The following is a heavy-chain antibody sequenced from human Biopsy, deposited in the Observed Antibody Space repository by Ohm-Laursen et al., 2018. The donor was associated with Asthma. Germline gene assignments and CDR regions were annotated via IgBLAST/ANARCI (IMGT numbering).Heavy chain of an antibody. D-gene: IGHD6-6*01. Sequence: SETLSLTCIVSGDAMSTSGSYWGWIRQSPGKGLEWIGSIYYSGRTYHNPSLESRVTISADTSKNHFSLKVTSVTAADTAVYYCARAVSSSSYWYFDLWGRGDLATVSS. CDR1: GDAMSTSGSY. CDR2: IYYSGRT. V-gene: IGHV4-39*02. J-gene: IGHJ2*01. CDR3: ARAVSSSSYWYFDL.